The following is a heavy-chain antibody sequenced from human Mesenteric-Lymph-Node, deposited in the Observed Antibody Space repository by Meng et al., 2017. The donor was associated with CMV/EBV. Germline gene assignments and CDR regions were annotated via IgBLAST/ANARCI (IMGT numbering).Heavy chain of an antibody. Sequence: GESLKISCAASGFSVSSNYMSWVRQAPGKGLEWVSRISGSGVTRHYADSVKGRFTISRDNSKSTLYLQMNSLRAEDTALYYCANDLGSAPAYWGQGTLVTVSS. J-gene: IGHJ4*02. CDR3: ANDLGSAPAY. CDR1: GFSVSSNY. CDR2: ISGSGVTR. V-gene: IGHV3-23*01.